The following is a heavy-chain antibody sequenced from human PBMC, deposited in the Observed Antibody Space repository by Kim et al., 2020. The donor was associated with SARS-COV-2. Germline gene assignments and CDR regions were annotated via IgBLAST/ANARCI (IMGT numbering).Heavy chain of an antibody. CDR2: VIPILGIV. CDR1: GDTLRDYT. D-gene: IGHD3-3*01. Sequence: PSVKVSCQASGDTLRDYTLSWVRQAPGQGLEWMGRVIPILGIVNYAQRFQGRVVITADKSTGSHYLHLSGLTSDDTAVYYCARADYNFADGSNFGLDVWGQGTTVTVSS. J-gene: IGHJ6*02. V-gene: IGHV1-69*02. CDR3: ARADYNFADGSNFGLDV.